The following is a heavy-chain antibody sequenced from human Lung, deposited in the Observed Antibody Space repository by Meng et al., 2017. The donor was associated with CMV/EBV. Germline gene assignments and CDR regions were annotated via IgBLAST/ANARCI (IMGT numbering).Heavy chain of an antibody. J-gene: IGHJ5*02. CDR3: ARDFLDYGGWFDP. Sequence: AXVXVSXXASGYTFSGYYIHWVRQAPGQGLEWMGWINPKSGDTKYEQRFQGRVSVTRDTSITTAYMELSSLRSDDTAVYYCARDFLDYGGWFDPWGQGPLVTVSS. CDR2: INPKSGDT. CDR1: GYTFSGYY. V-gene: IGHV1-2*02. D-gene: IGHD4/OR15-4a*01.